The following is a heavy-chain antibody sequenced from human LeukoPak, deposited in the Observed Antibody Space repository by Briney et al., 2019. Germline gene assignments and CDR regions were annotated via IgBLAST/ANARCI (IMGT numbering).Heavy chain of an antibody. CDR2: INNDGTAT. Sequence: PGGSLRLSCAASGFTFNYFWMHWVRQVPGKGLVWVSGINNDGTATYYADSVKGRFTISRDNAKNTVYLQMNGLRAEDTTVYFCARDGCTSTTCSTLGGFNHWAQGTLVTVSS. J-gene: IGHJ4*02. V-gene: IGHV3-74*01. D-gene: IGHD2-2*01. CDR3: ARDGCTSTTCSTLGGFNH. CDR1: GFTFNYFW.